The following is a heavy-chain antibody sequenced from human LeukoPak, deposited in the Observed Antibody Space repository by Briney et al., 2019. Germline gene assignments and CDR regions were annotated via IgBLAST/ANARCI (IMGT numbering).Heavy chain of an antibody. V-gene: IGHV3-30-3*01. CDR3: ARSEFDYYYYYGMDV. CDR1: GFTFSSYA. J-gene: IGHJ6*02. Sequence: PGGSLRLSCAASGFTFSSYAMHWVRQAPGKGLEWVAVISYVGSNKYYADSAKGRFTISRDNSKNTLYLQMNILRAEDTAVYYCARSEFDYYYYYGMDVWGQGTTVTVSS. D-gene: IGHD3-10*01. CDR2: ISYVGSNK.